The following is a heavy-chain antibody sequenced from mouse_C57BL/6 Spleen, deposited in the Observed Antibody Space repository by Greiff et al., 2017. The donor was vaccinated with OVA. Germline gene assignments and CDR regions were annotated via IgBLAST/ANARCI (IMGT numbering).Heavy chain of an antibody. J-gene: IGHJ2*01. CDR2: IDPEDGET. CDR1: GFNIKDYY. CDR3: ANYYGSSYYFDY. D-gene: IGHD1-1*01. Sequence: EVQLQQSGAELVKPGASVKLSCTASGFNIKDYYMHWVKQRTEQGLEWIGRIDPEDGETKYAPKVQGKATITADTSSNTAYLHLSSLTSEDTAVYYCANYYGSSYYFDYWGQGTTLTVSS. V-gene: IGHV14-2*01.